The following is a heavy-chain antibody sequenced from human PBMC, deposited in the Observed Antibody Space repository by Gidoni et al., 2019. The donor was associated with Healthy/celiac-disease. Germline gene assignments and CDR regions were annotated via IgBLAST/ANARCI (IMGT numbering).Heavy chain of an antibody. D-gene: IGHD3-3*01. CDR1: GFPFGDYA. CDR2: IRSKAYGGTT. V-gene: IGHV3-49*05. Sequence: EVQLVESGGGLVKPGRSLRLSCTASGFPFGDYAMLWFRQAPGKGLEWVGFIRSKAYGGTTEYAASVKGRFTISRDDSKSIAYLQMNSLKTEDTAVYYCTRDRAYDFWSGYYFGNPYWGQGTLVTVSS. J-gene: IGHJ4*02. CDR3: TRDRAYDFWSGYYFGNPY.